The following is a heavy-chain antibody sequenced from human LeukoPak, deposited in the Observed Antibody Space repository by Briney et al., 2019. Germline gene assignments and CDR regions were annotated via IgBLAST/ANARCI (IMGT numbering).Heavy chain of an antibody. CDR3: ARVGTVTTLDYYYYYMDV. D-gene: IGHD4-17*01. Sequence: SETLSLTCSVSGGSISSYYWSWIRQPPGKGLEWIGYIYYSGRTNYNPSLKSRVTISVDTSKNQFSLKLSSVTAADTAVYYCARVGTVTTLDYYYYYMDVWGKGTTVTVSS. CDR1: GGSISSYY. V-gene: IGHV4-59*01. CDR2: IYYSGRT. J-gene: IGHJ6*03.